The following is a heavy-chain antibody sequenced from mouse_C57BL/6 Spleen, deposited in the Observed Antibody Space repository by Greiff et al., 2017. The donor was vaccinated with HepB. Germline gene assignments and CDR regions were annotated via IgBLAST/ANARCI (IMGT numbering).Heavy chain of an antibody. Sequence: VQLKQSGAELVRPGASVKLSCTASGFNIKDYYMHWVKQRPEQGLEWIGRIDPEDGDTEYAPKFQGKATMTADTSSSTAYMQLSSLTSEDSAVYYCARSNYGSSYWYFDVWGTGTTVTVSS. V-gene: IGHV14-1*01. CDR1: GFNIKDYY. CDR2: IDPEDGDT. CDR3: ARSNYGSSYWYFDV. J-gene: IGHJ1*03. D-gene: IGHD1-1*01.